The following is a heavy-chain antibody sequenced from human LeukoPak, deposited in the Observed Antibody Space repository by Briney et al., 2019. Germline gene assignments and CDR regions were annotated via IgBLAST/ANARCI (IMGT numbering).Heavy chain of an antibody. V-gene: IGHV4-39*07. J-gene: IGHJ4*02. CDR2: IYYSGST. Sequence: SETLSLTCTVSGGSISSSSYYWGWIRQPPGKGLIWIGSIYYSGSTYYNPSLKSRVTISVDTSKNQFSLKLSSVTAADTAVYYCAREVNYDYVWGSYPVPYWGQGTLVTVSS. D-gene: IGHD3-16*02. CDR3: AREVNYDYVWGSYPVPY. CDR1: GGSISSSSYY.